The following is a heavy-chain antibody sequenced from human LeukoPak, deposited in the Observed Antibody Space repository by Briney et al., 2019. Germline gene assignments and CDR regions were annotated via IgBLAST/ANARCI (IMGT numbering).Heavy chain of an antibody. J-gene: IGHJ6*03. V-gene: IGHV4-61*05. D-gene: IGHD3-22*01. Sequence: SETLSLTCSVSGGSVSSNTYYWGWIRQSPGKGLEWIGRLYPGVSTNYNPSLKSRVTMSVDTSKNQFALKLSAVTAADTAVYYCARLKFYDSTGYSPGHYMDVWGKGTTVTVSS. CDR3: ARLKFYDSTGYSPGHYMDV. CDR1: GGSVSSNTYY. CDR2: LYPGVST.